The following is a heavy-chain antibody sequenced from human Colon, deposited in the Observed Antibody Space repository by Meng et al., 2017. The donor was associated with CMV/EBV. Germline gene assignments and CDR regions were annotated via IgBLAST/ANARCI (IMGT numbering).Heavy chain of an antibody. CDR2: ISFDGSNK. D-gene: IGHD2-2*01. CDR3: ARSPARHCSSASCYSWFDS. Sequence: GGSLRLSCAASGFSINSYAFHWVRQAPGKGLEWVADISFDGSNKLSADSVQGRFTTSRDNSKNTVYLQMNSLRAEDTAVYYCARSPARHCSSASCYSWFDSWGQGTQVTVSS. J-gene: IGHJ5*01. V-gene: IGHV3-30-3*01. CDR1: GFSINSYA.